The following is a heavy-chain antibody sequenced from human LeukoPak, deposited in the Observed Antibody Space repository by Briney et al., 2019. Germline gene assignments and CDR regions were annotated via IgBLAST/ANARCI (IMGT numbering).Heavy chain of an antibody. D-gene: IGHD3-16*01. Sequence: AGSLRLSCAASGFTYRSYWMSWVRQDPGKGLEWVANIKQDGSEKYYVDSVKGRFTISRDNAKNSLYLQMNSLRAEDTAVYYCARDGAPFDYWGQGTLITVSS. CDR2: IKQDGSEK. J-gene: IGHJ4*02. CDR3: ARDGAPFDY. V-gene: IGHV3-7*03. CDR1: GFTYRSYW.